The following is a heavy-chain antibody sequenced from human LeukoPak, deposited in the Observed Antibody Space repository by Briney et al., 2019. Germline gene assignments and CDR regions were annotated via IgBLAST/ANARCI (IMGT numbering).Heavy chain of an antibody. CDR2: IYYSGST. CDR1: GGSISSGGYY. Sequence: SETLSLTCTVSGGSISSGGYYWGWIRQPPGKGLEWIGYIYYSGSTNYNPSLKSRITISVDTSKNQFSLKLSSVTAADTAVYYCARDGFGDDNSYYYYGMDVWGQGTTVTVSS. CDR3: ARDGFGDDNSYYYYGMDV. V-gene: IGHV4-61*08. J-gene: IGHJ6*02. D-gene: IGHD3-10*01.